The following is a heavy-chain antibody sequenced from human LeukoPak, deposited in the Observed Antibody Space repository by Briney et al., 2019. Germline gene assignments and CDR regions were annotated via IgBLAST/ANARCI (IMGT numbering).Heavy chain of an antibody. D-gene: IGHD2-8*01. CDR3: SRENGAFSPFGY. J-gene: IGHJ4*02. CDR1: GGSISSTNW. Sequence: SETLSLTCGVSGGSISSTNWWSWVRQPPGQGLEWIGEISLSGLTNYNPSLNSRVTVSLDKSKNQLSLNPTSVTAADTAVYYCSRENGAFSPFGYWGQGTLVTVPS. CDR2: ISLSGLT. V-gene: IGHV4-4*02.